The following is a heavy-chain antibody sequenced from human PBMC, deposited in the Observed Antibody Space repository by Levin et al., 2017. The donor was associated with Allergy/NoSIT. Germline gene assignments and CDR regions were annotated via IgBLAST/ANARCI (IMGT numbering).Heavy chain of an antibody. V-gene: IGHV4-31*03. CDR1: GASISRGDYY. CDR2: ISYSGSA. D-gene: IGHD3-10*01. J-gene: IGHJ6*02. CDR3: ARDECAWFGECYGMDV. Sequence: SETLSLTCSVSGASISRGDYYWSWIRQNPGEGLEWIGFISYSGSAYYNPSLKSRLTVSLDTSKNQFSLKLNSVTVADTAVYYCARDECAWFGECYGMDVWGQGTTVTVSS.